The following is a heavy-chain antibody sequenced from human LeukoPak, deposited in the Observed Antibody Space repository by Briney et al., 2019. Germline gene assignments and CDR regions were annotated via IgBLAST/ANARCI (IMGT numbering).Heavy chain of an antibody. CDR3: ARSAVGGHNDF. CDR2: TYFRSKSYY. CDR1: GDSVSSNSAA. Sequence: SQTLSLTCAISGDSVSSNSAAWVWFRQSPSRGLEWLARTYFRSKSYYDYAVSVRSRIVISPDTSKNQFSLQLNSVTPDDTAVFFCARSAVGGHNDFWGQGTLVTVSS. V-gene: IGHV6-1*01. D-gene: IGHD3-16*01. J-gene: IGHJ4*02.